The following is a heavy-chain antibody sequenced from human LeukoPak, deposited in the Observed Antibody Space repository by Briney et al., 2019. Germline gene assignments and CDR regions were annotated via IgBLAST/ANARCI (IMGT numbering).Heavy chain of an antibody. CDR2: IYYSGTT. D-gene: IGHD3-3*01. Sequence: PSETLSLTCTVSGGSISNYYWSWIRQPPGKGLEWIGYIYYSGTTNYNPSLKSRVTISVGTSKNQFSLKLSSVTAADTAVYYCARTYYDFWSGYMTLYYFDYWGQGTLVTVSS. CDR1: GGSISNYY. CDR3: ARTYYDFWSGYMTLYYFDY. J-gene: IGHJ4*02. V-gene: IGHV4-59*01.